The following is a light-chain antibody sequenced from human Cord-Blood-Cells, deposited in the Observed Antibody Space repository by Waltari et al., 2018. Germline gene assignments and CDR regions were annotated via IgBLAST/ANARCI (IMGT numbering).Light chain of an antibody. CDR3: QQRSNWPYT. CDR1: QSVSSN. CDR2: DAS. V-gene: IGKV3-11*01. Sequence: EIVLTQSPATLSLSPGESATLSCRASQSVSSNLAWYQQKPGQAPRLLIYDASNRATGIPARFSGSGSGTDFTLTISSLEPEDFAVYYCQQRSNWPYTFGQGTKLEIK. J-gene: IGKJ2*01.